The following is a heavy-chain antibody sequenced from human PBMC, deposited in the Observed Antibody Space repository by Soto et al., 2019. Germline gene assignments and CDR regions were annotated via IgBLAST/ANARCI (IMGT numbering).Heavy chain of an antibody. CDR1: GFTFTTYS. D-gene: IGHD2-15*01. Sequence: GGSLRLSCATSGFTFTTYSMNWVRQVPGKGLEWVSSISGSGRSINYADSVKGRFTISRDNAKNSLYLQMNSLRAEDTAVYYCARDPRLYCSGGSCYSVGYNWFDPWGQGTLVTVSS. J-gene: IGHJ5*02. V-gene: IGHV3-21*01. CDR3: ARDPRLYCSGGSCYSVGYNWFDP. CDR2: ISGSGRSI.